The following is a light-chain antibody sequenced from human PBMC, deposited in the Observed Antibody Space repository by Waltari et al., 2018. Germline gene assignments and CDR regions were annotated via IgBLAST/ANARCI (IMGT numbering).Light chain of an antibody. Sequence: TQSPGTLSLSPGERATLSCRASQSISKYLVWYQQRPGQAPRLLIYAASTRATGIPDRFSGSGFGTDFSLTISRLEPEDFAVYYCQNHERLPATFGQGTREEIK. J-gene: IGKJ1*01. CDR2: AAS. CDR3: QNHERLPAT. V-gene: IGKV3-20*01. CDR1: QSISKY.